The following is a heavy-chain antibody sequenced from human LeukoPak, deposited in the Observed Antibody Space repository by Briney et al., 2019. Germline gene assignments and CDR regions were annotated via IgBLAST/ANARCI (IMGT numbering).Heavy chain of an antibody. CDR2: ISGSGGST. J-gene: IGHJ4*02. V-gene: IGHV3-23*01. D-gene: IGHD2-2*02. CDR1: GFTFSSYA. Sequence: GGSLRLSCAASGFTFSSYAMSWVRQAPGEGLEWVSAISGSGGSTYYADSVKGRFTISRDNSKNTLYLQMNSLRAEDTAVYYCAKDGGYCSSTSCYKVWDYWGQGTLVAVSS. CDR3: AKDGGYCSSTSCYKVWDY.